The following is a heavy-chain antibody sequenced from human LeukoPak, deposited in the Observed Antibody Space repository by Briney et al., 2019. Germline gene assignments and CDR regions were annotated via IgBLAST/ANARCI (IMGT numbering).Heavy chain of an antibody. D-gene: IGHD2-15*01. CDR1: GFTFSSYA. CDR3: AKATSSAMPGYYYYMDV. CDR2: ISGSGGST. J-gene: IGHJ6*03. Sequence: GGSLRLSCAASGFTFSSYAMNWVRQAPGKGLEWVSGISGSGGSTYYADSVKGRFTISRDNSKNTLYLQMNSLRAEDTAVYYCAKATSSAMPGYYYYMDVWGKGTTVTVSS. V-gene: IGHV3-23*01.